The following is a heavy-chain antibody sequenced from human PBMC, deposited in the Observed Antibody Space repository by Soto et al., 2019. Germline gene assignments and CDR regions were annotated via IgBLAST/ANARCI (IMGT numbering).Heavy chain of an antibody. J-gene: IGHJ6*02. V-gene: IGHV3-21*01. Sequence: EVQLVESGGGLVKPGGSLRLSCAASGFTFSSYSMNWVRQAPGKGLEWVSSISSSSSYIYYADSVKGRFTISRDNAKNSLYLQMNSLRAEDTAVYYCARGVPMTTVTYYGMDVWCQGTTVTVSS. CDR1: GFTFSSYS. CDR3: ARGVPMTTVTYYGMDV. CDR2: ISSSSSYI. D-gene: IGHD4-17*01.